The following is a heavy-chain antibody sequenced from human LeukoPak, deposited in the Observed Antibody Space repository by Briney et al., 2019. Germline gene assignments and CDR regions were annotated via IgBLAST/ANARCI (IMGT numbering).Heavy chain of an antibody. J-gene: IGHJ5*02. Sequence: PGGSLRLSCAASGFTFSNFAMSWVRQAPGKGLEWVSVISRSGTVTYCADSVKGRFTISRDDSKNTLSLQMNSLRAEDTAVYYCAQDSVTMVRGVIITLGWFDPWGQGTLVTVSS. D-gene: IGHD3-10*01. V-gene: IGHV3-23*01. CDR1: GFTFSNFA. CDR3: AQDSVTMVRGVIITLGWFDP. CDR2: ISRSGTVT.